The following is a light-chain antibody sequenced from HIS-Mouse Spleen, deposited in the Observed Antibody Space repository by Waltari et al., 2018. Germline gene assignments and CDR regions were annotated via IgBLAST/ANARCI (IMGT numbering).Light chain of an antibody. J-gene: IGLJ2*01. CDR3: QSADSSGTYSVV. CDR1: ALPKQH. CDR2: KDS. Sequence: SYELTQPPSVSVSPGQTARITCSGDALPKQHAYRYQQKPGQAPVLVIYKDSERPSGIPERFSGSSSGTTVTLTISGVQAEDEADYYCQSADSSGTYSVVFGGGTKLTVL. V-gene: IGLV3-25*03.